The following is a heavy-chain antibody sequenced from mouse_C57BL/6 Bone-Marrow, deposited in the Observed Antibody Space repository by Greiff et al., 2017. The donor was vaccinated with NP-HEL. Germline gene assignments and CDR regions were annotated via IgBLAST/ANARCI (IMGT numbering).Heavy chain of an antibody. CDR1: GYTFTSYW. D-gene: IGHD1-1*01. CDR2: IHPSDSDT. J-gene: IGHJ2*01. Sequence: QVHVKQPGAELVKPGASVKVSCKASGYTFTSYWMHWVKQRPGQGLEWIGRIHPSDSDTNYNQKFKGKATLTVDKSSSTAYMQLSSLTSEDSAVYYCAISTTVVAPDYWGQGTTLTVSS. CDR3: AISTTVVAPDY. V-gene: IGHV1-74*01.